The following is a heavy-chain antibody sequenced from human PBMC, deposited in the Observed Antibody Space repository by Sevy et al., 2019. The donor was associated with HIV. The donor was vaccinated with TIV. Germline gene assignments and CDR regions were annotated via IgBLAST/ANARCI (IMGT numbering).Heavy chain of an antibody. CDR1: GGTFSSYA. CDR3: ASPGVWLRLDYGMDV. Sequence: ASVKVSCKASGGTFSSYAISWVRQAPGQGLEWMGGIIPIFGTANYAQKFQGRVTITADESTSTAYMELSSLRSEDTAVYYCASPGVWLRLDYGMDVWGQGTTVTVSS. J-gene: IGHJ6*02. V-gene: IGHV1-69*13. D-gene: IGHD5-12*01. CDR2: IIPIFGTA.